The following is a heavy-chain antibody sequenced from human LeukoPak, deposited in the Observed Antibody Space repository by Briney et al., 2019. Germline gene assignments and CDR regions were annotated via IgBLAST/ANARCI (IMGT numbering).Heavy chain of an antibody. CDR1: GFTFSSYA. V-gene: IGHV3-21*01. CDR3: ARGQYSSSSYFDY. J-gene: IGHJ4*02. D-gene: IGHD6-13*01. Sequence: GGSLRLSCAASGFTFSSYAMSWVRQAPGKGLEWVSSISSSSSYIYYADSVKGRFTISRDNAKNSLYLQMNSLRAEDTAVYYCARGQYSSSSYFDYWGQGTLDTVSS. CDR2: ISSSSSYI.